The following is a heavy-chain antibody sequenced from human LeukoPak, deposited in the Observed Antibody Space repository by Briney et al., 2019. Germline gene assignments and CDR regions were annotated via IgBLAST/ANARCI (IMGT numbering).Heavy chain of an antibody. CDR3: ARIPDLDYYDSSGYYYGALDN. CDR2: IYHSGST. D-gene: IGHD3-22*01. J-gene: IGHJ3*02. V-gene: IGHV4-38-2*01. CDR1: GYSISSGYY. Sequence: PSETLSLTCAASGYSISSGYYWGWIRQPPGKGLEWIGSIYHSGSTYYNPSLKSRVTISVDTSKNQFSLKLSSVTAADTAVYYCARIPDLDYYDSSGYYYGALDNWGQGTMVTVSS.